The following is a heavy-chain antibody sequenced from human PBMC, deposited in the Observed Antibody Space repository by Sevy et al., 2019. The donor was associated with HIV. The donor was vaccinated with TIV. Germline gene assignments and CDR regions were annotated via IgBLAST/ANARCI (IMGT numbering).Heavy chain of an antibody. D-gene: IGHD5-18*01. CDR1: GFTFSSYG. V-gene: IGHV3-30*18. CDR3: AKDQGGGYSCGVMDY. CDR2: ISYDGSNK. J-gene: IGHJ4*02. Sequence: GGSLRLSCAASGFTFSSYGMHWVRQAPGKGLEWVAVISYDGSNKYYADSVKGRFTISRDNSKNTLYLQMNSLRAEDTAVYYCAKDQGGGYSCGVMDYWGQGTLVTVSS.